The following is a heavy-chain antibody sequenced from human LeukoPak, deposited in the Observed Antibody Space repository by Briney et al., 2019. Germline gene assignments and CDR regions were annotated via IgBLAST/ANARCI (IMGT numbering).Heavy chain of an antibody. CDR2: ISSSSSYI. D-gene: IGHD3-22*01. CDR3: ARDDRDSSGYYYVADY. CDR1: GFTFSSYS. V-gene: IGHV3-21*01. Sequence: PGGSLRLSCAASGFTFSSYSMNWVRQAPGKGLEWVSSISSSSSYIYYADSVKGRFTISRDNAKNSLYLQMNSLRAEDTAVYYCARDDRDSSGYYYVADYWGQGTLVTVSS. J-gene: IGHJ4*02.